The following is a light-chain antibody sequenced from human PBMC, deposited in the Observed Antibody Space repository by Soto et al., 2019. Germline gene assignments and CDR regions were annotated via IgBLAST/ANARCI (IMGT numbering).Light chain of an antibody. J-gene: IGLJ2*01. CDR1: SSNLGNNY. CDR3: GTWDSSLSAVV. CDR2: DNS. Sequence: QSVLTQPPSVSAAPGQKVTISCSGSSSNLGNNYVSWYQHLPGTAPKLLISDNSERPSGIPDRFSGSKSGTSATLGITGLQTGDEADYYCGTWDSSLSAVVFGGGTKLTVL. V-gene: IGLV1-51*01.